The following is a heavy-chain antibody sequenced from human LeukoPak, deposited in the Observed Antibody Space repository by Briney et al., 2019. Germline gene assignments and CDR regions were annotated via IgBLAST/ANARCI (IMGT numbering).Heavy chain of an antibody. V-gene: IGHV3-53*01. CDR1: GFTVSNNY. CDR3: ARVDSYGCSDY. CDR2: IYSGDYT. J-gene: IGHJ4*02. Sequence: GGSLRLSCAASGFTVSNNYVSWVRQAPGKGLEWVSVIYSGDYTHYADSVRGRLTISRDNSKNTLYLQMKSLRVEDTAVYYCARVDSYGCSDYWGQGTLVTVSS. D-gene: IGHD5-18*01.